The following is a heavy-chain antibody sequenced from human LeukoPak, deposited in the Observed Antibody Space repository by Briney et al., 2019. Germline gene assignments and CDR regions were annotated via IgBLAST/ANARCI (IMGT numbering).Heavy chain of an antibody. V-gene: IGHV3-30*02. D-gene: IGHD6-6*01. CDR3: AKLAYSSSSSVDY. CDR1: GFTFSTYG. J-gene: IGHJ4*02. Sequence: GGSLRLSCAASGFTFSTYGMHWVRQAPGKGLEWVAFIRYDGSNKYYADSVKGRFTISRDNSKNTLNLQMNSLRAEDTAVYYCAKLAYSSSSSVDYWGQGTLVTVSS. CDR2: IRYDGSNK.